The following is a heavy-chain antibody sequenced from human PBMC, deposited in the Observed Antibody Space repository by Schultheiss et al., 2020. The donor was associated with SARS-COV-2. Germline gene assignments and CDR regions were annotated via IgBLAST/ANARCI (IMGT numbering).Heavy chain of an antibody. D-gene: IGHD1-26*01. J-gene: IGHJ1*01. V-gene: IGHV4-61*08. Sequence: SETLSLTCTVSGGSISSGGYYWSWIRQPPGKGLEWIGYIYYSGSTNYNPSLKSRVTISVDTSKNQFSLKLSSVTAADTAVYYCARDSYSGSYGTHWGQGTLVTVSS. CDR3: ARDSYSGSYGTH. CDR2: IYYSGST. CDR1: GGSISSGGYY.